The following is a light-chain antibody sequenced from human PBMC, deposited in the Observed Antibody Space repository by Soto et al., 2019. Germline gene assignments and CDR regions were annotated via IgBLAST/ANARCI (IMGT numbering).Light chain of an antibody. J-gene: IGLJ1*01. CDR2: EVS. V-gene: IGLV2-14*01. CDR3: NSYTSIRTHV. Sequence: QSVLTQPASVSGSPGQSITISCTGTSSDVGGYNYVSWYQQYPGKAPKLMIYEVSKRPSGVSNRFSASKSGNTASLTISGLQAEDEADYYCNSYTSIRTHVFGTRTKVTVL. CDR1: SSDVGGYNY.